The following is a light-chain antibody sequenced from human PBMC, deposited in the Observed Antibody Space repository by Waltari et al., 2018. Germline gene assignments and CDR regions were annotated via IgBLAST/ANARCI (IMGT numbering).Light chain of an antibody. J-gene: IGKJ5*01. V-gene: IGKV1-12*01. CDR3: QQANSFPIT. CDR2: AAS. Sequence: DIQMTQSPSSVSASVGDRVSITCRASQGVSNWLAWYQQKPGKAPKLLVYAASSLGSGVASRFSGSGSGTDFTLTISSLQPEDFATYYCQQANSFPITFGQGTRLEIK. CDR1: QGVSNW.